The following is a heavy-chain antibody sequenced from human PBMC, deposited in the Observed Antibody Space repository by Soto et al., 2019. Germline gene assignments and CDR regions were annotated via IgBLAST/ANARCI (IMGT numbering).Heavy chain of an antibody. D-gene: IGHD2-8*01. CDR2: MYTDGST. J-gene: IGHJ3*02. Sequence: SETLSLTCTVSGGSISGYYWNWIRQPAGRGLEWIGRMYTDGSTNYSPSLTSRVTMSLDMSKNQLSLKLSSVTAADTAVYYCARAKQGVTDAFDIWGQGTVVTVSS. CDR1: GGSISGYY. CDR3: ARAKQGVTDAFDI. V-gene: IGHV4-4*07.